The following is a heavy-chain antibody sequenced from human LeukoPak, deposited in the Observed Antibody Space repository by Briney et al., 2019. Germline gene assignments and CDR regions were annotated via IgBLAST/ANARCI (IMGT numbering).Heavy chain of an antibody. J-gene: IGHJ5*02. D-gene: IGHD1-7*01. V-gene: IGHV4-39*07. CDR3: AREAWAGTLSGWFDP. CDR2: IYYSGST. CDR1: GGSISSSSYY. Sequence: SETLSLTCTVSGGSISSSSYYWGRIRQPPGKGLEWIGSIYYSGSTYYNPSLKSRVTISVDTSKNQFSLKLSSVTAADTAIYYCAREAWAGTLSGWFDPWGQGTLVTVSS.